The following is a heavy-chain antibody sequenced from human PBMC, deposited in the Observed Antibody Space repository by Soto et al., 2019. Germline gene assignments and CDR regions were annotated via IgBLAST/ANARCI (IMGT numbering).Heavy chain of an antibody. J-gene: IGHJ4*02. CDR3: AKGGANWYFDY. V-gene: IGHV3-23*01. Sequence: EVQLLESGGGLVQPGGSLRLSCAASGFSVSSFPMSWVRQAPGKGLESVSGIMGSGGRTYYADSVQGRFTISRDDSKSTVLLQMTSLRADDTATYYCAKGGANWYFDYRGQGTLVTVTS. CDR1: GFSVSSFP. CDR2: IMGSGGRT. D-gene: IGHD1-1*01.